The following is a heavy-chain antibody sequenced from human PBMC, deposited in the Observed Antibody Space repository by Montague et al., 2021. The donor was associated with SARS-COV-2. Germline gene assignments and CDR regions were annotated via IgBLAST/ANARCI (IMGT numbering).Heavy chain of an antibody. J-gene: IGHJ5*02. CDR1: GGSFSGYY. Sequence: SETLSLTCAVYGGSFSGYYWSWIRQPPGKGLEWIGEINHSGSTNYNPSLKSRVTISVDTSKNQFSLKLSSVTAADTAVYYCARGYDYVWGSYRYLHWFDPWDQGTLVTVSS. CDR2: INHSGST. D-gene: IGHD3-16*02. CDR3: ARGYDYVWGSYRYLHWFDP. V-gene: IGHV4-34*01.